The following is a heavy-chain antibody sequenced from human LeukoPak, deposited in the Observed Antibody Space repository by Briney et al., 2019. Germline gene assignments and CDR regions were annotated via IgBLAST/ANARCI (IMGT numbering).Heavy chain of an antibody. CDR3: ARANFLYCSSSTCLFDY. V-gene: IGHV1-2*02. CDR1: GYTFTDYY. CDR2: INPNDGDT. D-gene: IGHD2-2*01. J-gene: IGHJ4*02. Sequence: APVKASCKASGYTFTDYYMHSVRQAPGQGFEWMGWINPNDGDTNYAQKFQGRVTMTRDTSISTAHMEVSRLRSDDTAVYYCARANFLYCSSSTCLFDYWGQGTLVTVSS.